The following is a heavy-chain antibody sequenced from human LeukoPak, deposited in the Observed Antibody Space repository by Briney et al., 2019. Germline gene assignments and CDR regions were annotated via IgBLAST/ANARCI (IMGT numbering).Heavy chain of an antibody. V-gene: IGHV1-24*01. CDR3: ATDGIGGCGMDV. CDR2: FDPEDGET. J-gene: IGHJ6*02. D-gene: IGHD6-19*01. Sequence: ASVKVSCKVSGYTLTELSMHWVRQAPGKGLEWMGGFDPEDGETIYAQKFQGRVTMTEDTSTDTAYMELSSLRSEDTAVYYCATDGIGGCGMDVWGQGTTVTVSS. CDR1: GYTLTELS.